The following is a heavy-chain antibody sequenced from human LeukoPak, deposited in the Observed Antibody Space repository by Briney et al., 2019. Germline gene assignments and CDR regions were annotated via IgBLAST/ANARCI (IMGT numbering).Heavy chain of an antibody. CDR3: AKDTAATDAFDI. V-gene: IGHV3-23*01. J-gene: IGHJ3*02. CDR1: GFTFSSYA. Sequence: QSGGSLRLSCAASGFTFSSYAMSWVRQAPGKGLEWVSAISGSGGSTYYADSVKGRFTISRDNSKNTLYLQMNSLRAEDTAAYYCAKDTAATDAFDIWGQGTMVTVSS. CDR2: ISGSGGST. D-gene: IGHD1-26*01.